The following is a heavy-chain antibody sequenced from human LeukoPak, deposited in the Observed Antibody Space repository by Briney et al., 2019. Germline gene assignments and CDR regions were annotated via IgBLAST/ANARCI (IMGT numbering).Heavy chain of an antibody. Sequence: GASVKVSCKASGYTFTGYYIHWVRQAPGQGLEWMGWINHYSGGTNYAQKFQGRVTMTRDTSISTAYMELSRLRSDDTAVYYCARDLIIAVAGPFIDPWGQGTLVTVSS. D-gene: IGHD6-19*01. J-gene: IGHJ5*02. CDR2: INHYSGGT. CDR1: GYTFTGYY. CDR3: ARDLIIAVAGPFIDP. V-gene: IGHV1-2*02.